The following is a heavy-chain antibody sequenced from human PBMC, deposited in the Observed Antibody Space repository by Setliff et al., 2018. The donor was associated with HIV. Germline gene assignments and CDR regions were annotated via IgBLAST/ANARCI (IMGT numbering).Heavy chain of an antibody. CDR2: IYYRGNT. CDR1: GGSIRRSSYY. V-gene: IGHV4-39*01. D-gene: IGHD5-18*01. J-gene: IGHJ6*03. Sequence: SETLSLTCNVSGGSIRRSSYYWGWIRQPPGKGLEWIGSIYYRGNTYYNPSLKSRVTISVDTSKNQFSLKLSSVTAADTAVYYCARHNTGYSYGYDYYYYYMDVWSKGTTVTVSS. CDR3: ARHNTGYSYGYDYYYYYMDV.